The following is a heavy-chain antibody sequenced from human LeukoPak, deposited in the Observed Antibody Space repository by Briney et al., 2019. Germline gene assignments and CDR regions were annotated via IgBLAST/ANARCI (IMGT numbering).Heavy chain of an antibody. CDR2: IIPIFGTA. CDR3: GSLKTSSPKFNWFDP. Sequence: GASVKVSCKASGGTFSSYAISWVRQAPGQGLEWMGGIIPIFGTANYAQKFQGRVTITTDESTSTAYMELSSLRSEDTAVYYCGSLKTSSPKFNWFDPRGQGTLVTVSP. D-gene: IGHD6-13*01. CDR1: GGTFSSYA. V-gene: IGHV1-69*05. J-gene: IGHJ5*02.